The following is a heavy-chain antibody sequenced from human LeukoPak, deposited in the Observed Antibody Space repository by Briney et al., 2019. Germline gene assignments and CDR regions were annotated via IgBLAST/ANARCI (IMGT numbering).Heavy chain of an antibody. D-gene: IGHD3-22*01. V-gene: IGHV4-59*01. CDR3: ARGTTKGYYYDTSGYYVK. CDR1: GGSINSYY. CDR2: IYYSGST. Sequence: LETLSLTCTVSGGSINSYYWGWIRQPPGKRLEWIGYIYYSGSTNYNPSLKSRVTISLDTSKNQFSLNLRSVAAADTAVYYCARGTTKGYYYDTSGYYVKWGQGTLATVSS. J-gene: IGHJ4*02.